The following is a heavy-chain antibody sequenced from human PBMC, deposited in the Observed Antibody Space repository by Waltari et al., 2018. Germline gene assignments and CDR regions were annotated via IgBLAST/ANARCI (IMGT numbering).Heavy chain of an antibody. V-gene: IGHV3-9*01. CDR3: VRGLYSGSFDVYDH. CDR2: LTWNSDTI. J-gene: IGHJ4*02. Sequence: EVQLVESGGGLVQPGRSLRRSCAASGFTFYDFSMHWVRQGPGKGLEWVASLTWNSDTIYYADSVKGRFTVSRDNAKKSLYLQMNSLRPEDRALYYCVRGLYSGSFDVYDHWGQGALVTVSS. CDR1: GFTFYDFS. D-gene: IGHD1-26*01.